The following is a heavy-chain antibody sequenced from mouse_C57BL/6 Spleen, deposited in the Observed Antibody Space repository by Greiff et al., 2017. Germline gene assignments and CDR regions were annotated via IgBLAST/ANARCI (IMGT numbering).Heavy chain of an antibody. D-gene: IGHD2-1*01. V-gene: IGHV1-82*01. CDR1: GYAFSSSW. J-gene: IGHJ4*01. CDR2: IYPGDGDT. Sequence: VQLQQSGPELVKPGASVKISCKASGYAFSSSWMHWVKQRPGKGLEWIGRIYPGDGDTNYNGKFKGKATLTADKSSSTAYMQLSSLTSEDSAVYFCGNYGDAMDYWGQGPSVTVSS. CDR3: GNYGDAMDY.